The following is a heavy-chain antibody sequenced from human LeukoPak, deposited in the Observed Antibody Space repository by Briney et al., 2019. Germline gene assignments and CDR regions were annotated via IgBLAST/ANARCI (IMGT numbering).Heavy chain of an antibody. CDR2: ISGSGGST. CDR3: AKDLTIFGVVNIGYYFDY. D-gene: IGHD3-3*01. Sequence: GGSLRLSCAASGFTFSSYAMSWVRQAPGKGLGWVSAISGSGGSTYYADSVKGRFTISRDNSKNTLYLQMNSLRAEDTAVYYCAKDLTIFGVVNIGYYFDYWGQGTLVTVSS. CDR1: GFTFSSYA. J-gene: IGHJ4*02. V-gene: IGHV3-23*01.